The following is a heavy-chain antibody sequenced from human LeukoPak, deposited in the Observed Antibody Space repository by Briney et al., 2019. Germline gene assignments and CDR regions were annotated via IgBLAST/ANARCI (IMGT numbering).Heavy chain of an antibody. CDR3: AKDISTLTAAGYYYYHHFDY. V-gene: IGHV3-43*02. CDR2: ISGDGGST. CDR1: VFSSDDDA. Sequence: GGALRLSCAASVFSSDDDAMHWGCHAPGGSREWVSLISGDGGSTYYADSMKGRFTISRDNSKNSLYLKMNSLRPEDTALYYCAKDISTLTAAGYYYYHHFDYWGQGTLVTVSS. J-gene: IGHJ4*02. D-gene: IGHD3-22*01.